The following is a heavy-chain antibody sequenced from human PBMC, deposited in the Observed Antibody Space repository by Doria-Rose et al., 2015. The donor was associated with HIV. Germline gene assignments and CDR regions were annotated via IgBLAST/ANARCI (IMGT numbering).Heavy chain of an antibody. J-gene: IGHJ4*02. Sequence: SCPVLVKPTETLTLTCTVSGVSLSSPGMGVSWIRQPPGKALEWLANIFSDDERSDIASLKSRLTISRGTSKSQVVLTMTDMDPVDTATYYCARIKSSRWYHKYYFDFWGQGTLVIVSA. D-gene: IGHD6-13*01. CDR1: GVSLSSPGMG. CDR2: IFSDDER. V-gene: IGHV2-26*01. CDR3: ARIKSSRWYHKYYFDF.